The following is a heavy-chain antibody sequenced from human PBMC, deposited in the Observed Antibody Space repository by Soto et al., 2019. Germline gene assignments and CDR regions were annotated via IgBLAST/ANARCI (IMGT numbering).Heavy chain of an antibody. D-gene: IGHD4-17*01. Sequence: ASVKVSCKASGYTFTGYYMHWVRQAPGQGLEWMGWINPDSGGTNYAQKFQGRVTMTRDTSISTAYMELSRLRSDDTAVYYCARVPQATVVTPGYFDYWGQGTLVTVSS. CDR1: GYTFTGYY. J-gene: IGHJ4*02. CDR3: ARVPQATVVTPGYFDY. CDR2: INPDSGGT. V-gene: IGHV1-2*02.